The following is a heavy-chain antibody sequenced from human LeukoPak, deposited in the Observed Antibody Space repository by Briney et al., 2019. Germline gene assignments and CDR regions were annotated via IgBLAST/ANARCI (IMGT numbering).Heavy chain of an antibody. D-gene: IGHD3-22*01. CDR3: ARGLGYDSSGYRPHAFDI. Sequence: SETLSLTCTVSGGSISSGSYYWGWIRQPPGKGLEWIGYIYYSGSTNYNPSLKSRVTISVDTSKNQFSLKLSSVTAADTAVYYCARGLGYDSSGYRPHAFDIWGQGTMVTVSS. V-gene: IGHV4-61*01. CDR1: GGSISSGSYY. CDR2: IYYSGST. J-gene: IGHJ3*02.